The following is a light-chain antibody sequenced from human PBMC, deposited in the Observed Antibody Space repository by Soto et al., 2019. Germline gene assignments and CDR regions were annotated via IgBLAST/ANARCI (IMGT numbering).Light chain of an antibody. CDR1: QGLKF. V-gene: IGKV1-12*01. CDR2: EAT. J-gene: IGKJ5*01. Sequence: DIQMTQSPSSVSASVGDTVTITCRASQGLKFLAWYQQKPGKAPRLLIYEATNLQSGVPPRFSGSGSGTDFTLTISSRLPEYLATYLCQHANSFPTTFGQDTRLDIQ. CDR3: QHANSFPTT.